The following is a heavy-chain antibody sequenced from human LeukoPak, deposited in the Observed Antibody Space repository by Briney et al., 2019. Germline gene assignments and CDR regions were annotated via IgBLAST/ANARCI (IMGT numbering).Heavy chain of an antibody. D-gene: IGHD6-19*01. Sequence: GGSLRLSCAASGFTFSSYWMHWVRQAPGKGLVWVSRINSDGSSTSYADSVKGRFTISKDNAKNTLYLKMNSLRAEDTAVYYCARDLVGYSSGWTIDYYGQGTLVTVSS. V-gene: IGHV3-74*01. CDR1: GFTFSSYW. CDR3: ARDLVGYSSGWTIDY. CDR2: INSDGSST. J-gene: IGHJ4*02.